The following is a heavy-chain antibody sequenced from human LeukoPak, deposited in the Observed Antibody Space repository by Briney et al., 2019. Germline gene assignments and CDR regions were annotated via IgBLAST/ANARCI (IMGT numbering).Heavy chain of an antibody. Sequence: PGGSLRLSCAASGFTFSSYWMTWVRQAPGKGLEWVAVISYDGSNKYYADSVKGRFTISRDNSKNTLYLQMNSLRAEDTAVYYCARDLYYYDSNYFDYWGQGTLVTVSS. CDR3: ARDLYYYDSNYFDY. CDR2: ISYDGSNK. V-gene: IGHV3-30-3*01. CDR1: GFTFSSYW. J-gene: IGHJ4*02. D-gene: IGHD3-22*01.